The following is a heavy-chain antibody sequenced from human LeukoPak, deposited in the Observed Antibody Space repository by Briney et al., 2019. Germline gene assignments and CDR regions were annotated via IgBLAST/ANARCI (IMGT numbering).Heavy chain of an antibody. J-gene: IGHJ4*02. CDR2: INPNSGGT. CDR3: ARASRIAVAGKGY. D-gene: IGHD6-19*01. V-gene: IGHV1-2*02. Sequence: GASVKVSCKASGYTFTGYYMHWVRQAPGQGLEWMGWINPNSGGTNYAQKFQGRVTMTRDTSISTAYMELSRLRSDDTAVYYCARASRIAVAGKGYWGQGTLVTVSS. CDR1: GYTFTGYY.